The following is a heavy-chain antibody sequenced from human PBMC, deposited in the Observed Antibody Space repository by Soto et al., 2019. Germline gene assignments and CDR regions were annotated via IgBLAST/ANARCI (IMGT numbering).Heavy chain of an antibody. J-gene: IGHJ4*02. CDR2: INSDGSST. CDR1: GFTFRNYW. Sequence: GGSLRLSCAASGFTFRNYWMHWVRQTPGKGLVWVSHINSDGSSTNYADSVKGRFTISRDNAKNMLYLQMNSLRAEDTAVYYCSPRSHTYGDFGYWGQGTLVTVSS. D-gene: IGHD4-17*01. V-gene: IGHV3-74*01. CDR3: SPRSHTYGDFGY.